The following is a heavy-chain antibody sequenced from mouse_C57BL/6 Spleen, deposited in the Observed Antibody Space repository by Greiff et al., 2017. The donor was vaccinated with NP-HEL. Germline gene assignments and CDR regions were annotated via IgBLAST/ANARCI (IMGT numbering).Heavy chain of an antibody. Sequence: QVQLKESGAELVKPGASVKLSCKASGYTFTEYTIHWVKQRSGQGLEWIGWFYPGSGSIKYNEKFKDKATLTADKSSSTVYMELSRLTSEDSAVYFCARHEENYYGYVRWFAYWGQGTLVTVSA. J-gene: IGHJ3*01. CDR2: FYPGSGSI. CDR3: ARHEENYYGYVRWFAY. D-gene: IGHD2-2*01. CDR1: GYTFTEYT. V-gene: IGHV1-62-2*01.